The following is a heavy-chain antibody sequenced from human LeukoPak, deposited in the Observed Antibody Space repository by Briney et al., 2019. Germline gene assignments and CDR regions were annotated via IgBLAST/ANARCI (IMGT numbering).Heavy chain of an antibody. V-gene: IGHV3-11*01. Sequence: GGSLRLSCAASGFTFNDYNMRWIRQAPGKGLEWVSSISRSGSTKYYADSVKGRFTISRDNAKNSLFLQMNSLRAEDTAVYYCARVLRYCSGGNCYSGGLGYMDVWGKGTTVTISS. D-gene: IGHD2-15*01. CDR1: GFTFNDYN. J-gene: IGHJ6*03. CDR2: ISRSGSTK. CDR3: ARVLRYCSGGNCYSGGLGYMDV.